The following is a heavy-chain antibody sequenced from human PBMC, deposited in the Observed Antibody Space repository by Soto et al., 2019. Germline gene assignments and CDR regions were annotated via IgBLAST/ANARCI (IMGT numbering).Heavy chain of an antibody. Sequence: GASVKVSCKASGYTFTSYDINWVRQATGQGLEWMGWMNPNSGNTGYAQKFQGRVTMTRNTSISTAYMELRSLRSEDTAVYYCATPLRSLECSRYGLDICGQGTTVAVSS. J-gene: IGHJ6*02. CDR1: GYTFTSYD. V-gene: IGHV1-8*01. CDR3: ATPLRSLECSRYGLDI. CDR2: MNPNSGNT. D-gene: IGHD3-3*01.